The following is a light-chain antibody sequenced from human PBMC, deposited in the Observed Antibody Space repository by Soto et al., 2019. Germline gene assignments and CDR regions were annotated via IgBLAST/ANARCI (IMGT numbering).Light chain of an antibody. CDR1: SSDIGSYNH. J-gene: IGLJ1*01. CDR2: EVS. CDR3: NSYTSSSTYV. V-gene: IGLV2-18*02. Sequence: QSVLTQPPSVSGSPGQSVTISCTGTSSDIGSYNHVCWYQQAPGTAPKLMIYEVSNRPSGVPDRFSGSKSGNTASLTISGLQAEYEADYYCNSYTSSSTYVFGTGTKVTVL.